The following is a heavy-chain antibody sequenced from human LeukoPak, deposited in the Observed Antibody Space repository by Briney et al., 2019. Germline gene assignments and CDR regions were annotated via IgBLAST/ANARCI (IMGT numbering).Heavy chain of an antibody. V-gene: IGHV1-18*01. CDR3: ARHRSHGPHVHDY. J-gene: IGHJ4*02. CDR2: ISAYNGNT. D-gene: IGHD3-16*02. CDR1: GYIFTSYG. Sequence: EHVSYKLSGYIFTSYGISWARQAPGQPLAWMGWISAYNGNTNYAQKFQGRVTVTTDTSTSTAYMELRSLRSDDTAVYYCARHRSHGPHVHDYSGQGALVTVSS.